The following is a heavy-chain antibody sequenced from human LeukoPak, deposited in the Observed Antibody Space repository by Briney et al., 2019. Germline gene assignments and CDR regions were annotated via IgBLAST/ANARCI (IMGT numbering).Heavy chain of an antibody. D-gene: IGHD4-17*01. CDR1: GGSISSYY. CDR3: ARLQDGDYRRLGVNWFDP. CDR2: IYYSGST. V-gene: IGHV4-59*01. Sequence: PSETLSLTCTVSGGSISSYYWSWIRQPPGKGLEWIGYIYYSGSTNYNPSLKSRVTISVDTSKNQFSLKLSSVTAADTAVYYCARLQDGDYRRLGVNWFDPWGQGTLVTV. J-gene: IGHJ5*02.